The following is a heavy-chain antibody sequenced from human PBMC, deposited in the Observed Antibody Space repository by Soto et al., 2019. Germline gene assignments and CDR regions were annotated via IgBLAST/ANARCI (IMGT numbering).Heavy chain of an antibody. D-gene: IGHD2-8*01. CDR1: GGTFSSYA. V-gene: IGHV1-69*01. CDR2: IIPIFGTA. J-gene: IGHJ6*02. CDR3: ARVLGYCTNGVCYTGRYYGMDV. Sequence: QVQLVQSGAEVKKPGSSVKVSCKASGGTFSSYAISWVRQAPGQGLEWMGGIIPIFGTANYAQKFQGSVTITADESTSPAYMELSRLRSEDTAVYYCARVLGYCTNGVCYTGRYYGMDVWGQGTTVTVSS.